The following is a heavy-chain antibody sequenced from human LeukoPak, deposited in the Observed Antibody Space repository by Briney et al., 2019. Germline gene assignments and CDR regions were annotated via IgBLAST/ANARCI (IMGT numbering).Heavy chain of an antibody. D-gene: IGHD1-14*01. CDR2: ISAYNGNT. J-gene: IGHJ4*02. CDR3: ARVPEGAGEIDY. V-gene: IGHV1-18*01. CDR1: GGTFSSYA. Sequence: ASVKVSCEASGGTFSSYAISWVRQAPGQGLEWMGWISAYNGNTNYAQKLQGRVAMTTDTSTSTAYMELRSLRSDDTAVYYCARVPEGAGEIDYWGQGTLVTVSS.